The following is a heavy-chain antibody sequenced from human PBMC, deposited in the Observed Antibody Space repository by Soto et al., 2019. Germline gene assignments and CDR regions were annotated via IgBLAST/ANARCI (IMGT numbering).Heavy chain of an antibody. CDR2: ISAYNGNT. CDR1: GYIFTSYG. CDR3: GRADYGVPYYCMDV. D-gene: IGHD4-17*01. Sequence: GELVQSGAEVKKPGASGKVSCKASGYIFTSYGISWVRQAPGQGLEWMGWISAYNGNTNYAQKLQGRVSMTTDTSTGTAYVELRSLRPDDTAVYYCGRADYGVPYYCMDVWGQGTTVTVSS. V-gene: IGHV1-18*01. J-gene: IGHJ6*02.